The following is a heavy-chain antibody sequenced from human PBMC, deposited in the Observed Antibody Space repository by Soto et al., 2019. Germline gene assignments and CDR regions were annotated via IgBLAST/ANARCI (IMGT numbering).Heavy chain of an antibody. Sequence: ASVKVSCKASGYTFTSYAMHWVRQAPGQRLEWMGWINAGNGNTKYSQKFQGRVTITRDTSASTAYMELSSLRSEDTAVYYCARSYSGSEGYYYYGMDVWGQGTTGTVSS. V-gene: IGHV1-3*01. CDR2: INAGNGNT. CDR3: ARSYSGSEGYYYYGMDV. J-gene: IGHJ6*02. D-gene: IGHD3-10*01. CDR1: GYTFTSYA.